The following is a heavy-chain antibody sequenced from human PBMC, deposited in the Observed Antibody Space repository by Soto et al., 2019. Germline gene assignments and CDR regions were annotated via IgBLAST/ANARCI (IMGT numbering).Heavy chain of an antibody. V-gene: IGHV1-24*01. CDR1: GYTLTELS. D-gene: IGHD1-26*01. J-gene: IGHJ4*02. Sequence: ASVKVSCKVSGYTLTELSMHWVRQAPGKGLEWMGGFDPEDGETIYAQKSQGRVTMTEDTSTDTAYMELSSLRSEDTAVYYCATNPTTEWELLFDDWGQGTLVTVSS. CDR3: ATNPTTEWELLFDD. CDR2: FDPEDGET.